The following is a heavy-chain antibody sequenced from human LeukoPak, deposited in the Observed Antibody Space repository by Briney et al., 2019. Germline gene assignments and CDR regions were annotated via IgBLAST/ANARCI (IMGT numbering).Heavy chain of an antibody. CDR3: ARESQYYDFLSGYYPDAFDI. CDR1: GYTFTSYG. V-gene: IGHV1-18*01. Sequence: ASVKVSCKASGYTFTSYGISWVRQAPGQGLEWMGWISAYNGNTNYAQKLQGRVTMTTDTSTSTAYMELRSLRSDDTAVYYCARESQYYDFLSGYYPDAFDIWGQGTMVTVSS. J-gene: IGHJ3*02. CDR2: ISAYNGNT. D-gene: IGHD3-3*01.